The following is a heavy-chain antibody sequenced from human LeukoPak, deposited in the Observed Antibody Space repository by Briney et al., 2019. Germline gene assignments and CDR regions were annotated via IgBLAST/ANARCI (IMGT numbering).Heavy chain of an antibody. CDR1: GFTFSSYW. CDR3: ARDQGGLRDSYLDV. Sequence: GGSLRLSCAPSGFTFSSYWMSWVRQAPGKGLEWVANIKQDGSEKYYVDSVKGRFTISRDNAKNSLFLQMTSLRAEDTAVYYCARDQGGLRDSYLDVWGHGTLVTVSS. CDR2: IKQDGSEK. D-gene: IGHD5-12*01. J-gene: IGHJ2*01. V-gene: IGHV3-7*05.